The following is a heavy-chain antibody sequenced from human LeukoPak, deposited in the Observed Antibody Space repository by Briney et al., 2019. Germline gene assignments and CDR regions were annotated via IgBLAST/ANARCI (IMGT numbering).Heavy chain of an antibody. Sequence: GGSLRLSCAASGFTFSSYAMSWVRQAPGKGLEWVSAISGSGGSTYYADSVKGRFTISRDNSKNTLYLQMNSLRAEDTAVYYCAKDRANCTNGVCYIYFDYWGQGTLVTVSS. CDR3: AKDRANCTNGVCYIYFDY. D-gene: IGHD2-8*01. V-gene: IGHV3-23*01. CDR2: ISGSGGST. J-gene: IGHJ4*02. CDR1: GFTFSSYA.